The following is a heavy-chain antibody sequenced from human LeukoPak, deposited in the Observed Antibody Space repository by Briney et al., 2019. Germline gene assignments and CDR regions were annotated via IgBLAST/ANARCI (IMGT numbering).Heavy chain of an antibody. J-gene: IGHJ6*02. CDR1: GGSISSYY. V-gene: IGHV4-59*01. CDR2: IYYSGST. Sequence: SETLSPTCTVSGGSISSYYWSWIRQPPGKGLEWIGYIYYSGSTNYNPSLKSRVTISVDTSKNQFSLKLSSVTAEDTAVYYCARSTYYDFWSGYPYYYYGMDVWGQGTTVTVSS. D-gene: IGHD3-3*01. CDR3: ARSTYYDFWSGYPYYYYGMDV.